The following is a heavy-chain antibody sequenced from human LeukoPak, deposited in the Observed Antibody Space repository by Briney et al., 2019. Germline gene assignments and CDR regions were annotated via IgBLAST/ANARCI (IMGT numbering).Heavy chain of an antibody. Sequence: SQTLSLTCAISGDSVSSNSAAWNWIRQSPSRGLEWLGRTYYRSKWCNDYAESVKSRITINPDTSKNQFSLQLNSVTPEDTAVYYCTRDEQWLVYFDYWGQGTLVTVSS. D-gene: IGHD6-19*01. CDR1: GDSVSSNSAA. CDR2: TYYRSKWCN. CDR3: TRDEQWLVYFDY. J-gene: IGHJ4*02. V-gene: IGHV6-1*01.